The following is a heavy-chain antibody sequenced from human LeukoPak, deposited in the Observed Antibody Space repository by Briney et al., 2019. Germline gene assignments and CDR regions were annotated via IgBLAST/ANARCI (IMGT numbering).Heavy chain of an antibody. CDR1: GFTFSSYW. V-gene: IGHV3-7*01. Sequence: GGSLRLSCAASGFTFSSYWMSWVRQAPGKGLEWVANIKQDGSEKYYVDSVKGRFTISRDTATTSLYMQMNSLRAEDTAVYYCARGGVRAIVVVVAATHDYWGQGTLVTVSS. J-gene: IGHJ4*02. CDR2: IKQDGSEK. CDR3: ARGGVRAIVVVVAATHDY. D-gene: IGHD2-15*01.